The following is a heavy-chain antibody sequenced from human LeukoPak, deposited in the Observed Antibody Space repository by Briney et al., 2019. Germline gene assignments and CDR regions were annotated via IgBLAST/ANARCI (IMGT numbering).Heavy chain of an antibody. J-gene: IGHJ4*02. CDR2: VYHSGIT. CDR1: GGSVTNTNYY. Sequence: PSGTLSLTCTVSGGSVTNTNYYWAWIRQPPGEGLEWIGSVYHSGITYYTPSLKSRVSISVDTSRNHFSLKVTSVTAADTAVYYCAREWQYQFDYWGQGRLVTISS. D-gene: IGHD4-11*01. V-gene: IGHV4-39*07. CDR3: AREWQYQFDY.